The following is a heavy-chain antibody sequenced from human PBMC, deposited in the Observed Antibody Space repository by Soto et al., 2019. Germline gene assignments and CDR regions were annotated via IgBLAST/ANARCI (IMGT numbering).Heavy chain of an antibody. CDR3: GTLYYYDSSGYLDY. CDR2: ISSNGGST. Sequence: GGSLRLSCSASGFTFSSYAMHWVRQAPGKGLEYVSAISSNGGSTYYADSVKGRFTISRDNSKNTLYLQMSSLRAEDTAVYYCGTLYYYDSSGYLDYWGQGTLVTVSS. D-gene: IGHD3-22*01. CDR1: GFTFSSYA. J-gene: IGHJ4*02. V-gene: IGHV3-64D*06.